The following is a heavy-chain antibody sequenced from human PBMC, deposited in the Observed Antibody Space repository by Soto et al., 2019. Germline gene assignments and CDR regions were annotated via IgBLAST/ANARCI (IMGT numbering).Heavy chain of an antibody. CDR2: LYWDDDR. CDR3: AHYTTYTYMDV. J-gene: IGHJ6*03. Sequence: QITLKESRPTLVEPTQTLTLTCTFSGFSLSTSGVGVGWVRQPPGKALEWLALLYWDDDRRYNPSLNNRLTITKDSSKNQGGPPMTNMGPVDTGTYYCAHYTTYTYMDVWGTETTVTVSS. V-gene: IGHV2-5*02. CDR1: GFSLSTSGVG. D-gene: IGHD1-1*01.